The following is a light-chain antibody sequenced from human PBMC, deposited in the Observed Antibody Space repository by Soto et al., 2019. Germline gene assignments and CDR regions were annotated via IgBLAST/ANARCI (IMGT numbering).Light chain of an antibody. CDR1: SSDVGVYDF. Sequence: QSVLTQPASVSGSPGQSITISCAGTSSDVGVYDFVSWYQQHPGKAPKLLIYDVNNRPAGISNRFSGSKSGNTASLTISGLQAEDEAGYYCSSYTTSTTRVFGGGTKVTVL. J-gene: IGLJ2*01. CDR3: SSYTTSTTRV. V-gene: IGLV2-14*03. CDR2: DVN.